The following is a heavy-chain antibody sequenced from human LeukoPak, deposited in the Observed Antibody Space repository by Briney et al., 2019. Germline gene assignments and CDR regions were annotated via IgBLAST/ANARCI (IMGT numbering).Heavy chain of an antibody. CDR2: IDPSDSYT. J-gene: IGHJ5*02. CDR1: GYSFTSYW. Sequence: GESLKISCKGSGYSFTSYWISWVRQMPEKGLEWMGRIDPSDSYTNYSPSFQGQVTISADKSISTAYLQWSSLKASDTAMYYCARLDGASDCSGGSCYYDWFDPWGQGTLVTVSS. V-gene: IGHV5-10-1*04. CDR3: ARLDGASDCSGGSCYYDWFDP. D-gene: IGHD2-15*01.